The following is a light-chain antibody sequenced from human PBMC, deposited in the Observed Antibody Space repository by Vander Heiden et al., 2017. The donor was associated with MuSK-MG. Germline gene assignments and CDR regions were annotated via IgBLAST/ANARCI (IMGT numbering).Light chain of an antibody. J-gene: IGKJ1*01. CDR3: QQYNTWPRT. V-gene: IGKV3D-15*01. CDR1: QSVGSN. CDR2: GAS. Sequence: ETVMTQSPATLSVSPGERAALSCRASQSVGSNLVWYQQQPGQAPRLLIYGASTRATGIPARFSGSGSGTEFTLTISSLQSEDFAVYYCQQYNTWPRTFGRGTMVEIK.